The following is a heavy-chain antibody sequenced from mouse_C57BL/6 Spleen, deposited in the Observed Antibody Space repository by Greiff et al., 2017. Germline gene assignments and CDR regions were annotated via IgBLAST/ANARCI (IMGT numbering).Heavy chain of an antibody. CDR3: AREVTTVVATRFAY. J-gene: IGHJ3*01. CDR2: IYPGDGDT. CDR1: GYAFSSSW. V-gene: IGHV1-82*01. Sequence: VKLQESGPELVKPGASVKISCKASGYAFSSSWMNWVKQRPGKGLEWIGRIYPGDGDTNYNGKFKGKATLTADKSSSTAYMQLSSLTSEDSAVYFCAREVTTVVATRFAYWGQGTLVTVSA. D-gene: IGHD1-1*01.